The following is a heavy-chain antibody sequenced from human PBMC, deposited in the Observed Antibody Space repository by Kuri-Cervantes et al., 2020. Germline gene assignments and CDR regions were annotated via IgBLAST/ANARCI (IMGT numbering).Heavy chain of an antibody. D-gene: IGHD4-23*01. V-gene: IGHV4-31*03. CDR2: IYYTGST. CDR1: GYSISSDGYY. Sequence: SETLSLTCTVSGYSISSDGYYWSWIRQHPGKGLEWIGFIYYTGSTYYNPSLKSRIIISVDTSKNQFSLKLSSVTAADTAIYYCARQIGGNNYFDYWGQGTLVTVSS. J-gene: IGHJ4*02. CDR3: ARQIGGNNYFDY.